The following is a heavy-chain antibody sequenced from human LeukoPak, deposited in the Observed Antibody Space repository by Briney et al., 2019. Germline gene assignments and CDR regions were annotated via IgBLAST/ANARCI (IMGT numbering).Heavy chain of an antibody. Sequence: PGGSLRLSCAASGFTFNTFWMHWVRQAPGKGLVGVSLIKSDGNSAYYAGFVKGRFTISRDDAKNTLFLQMNSLRAEDTAVYYCARDNSGSIDSWGQGTLVTVSS. CDR2: IKSDGNSA. J-gene: IGHJ4*02. D-gene: IGHD3-10*01. V-gene: IGHV3-74*01. CDR3: ARDNSGSIDS. CDR1: GFTFNTFW.